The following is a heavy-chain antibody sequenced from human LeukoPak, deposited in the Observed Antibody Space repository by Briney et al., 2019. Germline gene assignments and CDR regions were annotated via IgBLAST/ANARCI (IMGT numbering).Heavy chain of an antibody. Sequence: SETLSLTRTVSGGSISSGDYYWSWIRQPPGKGLEWIGYIYYSGTTYYNPSLKSRVTISIDTSKNQFSLKLSSVTAADTAVYYCARWLTPERFDYWGQGTLVTVSS. CDR3: ARWLTPERFDY. CDR2: IYYSGTT. D-gene: IGHD4-23*01. CDR1: GGSISSGDYY. J-gene: IGHJ4*02. V-gene: IGHV4-30-4*08.